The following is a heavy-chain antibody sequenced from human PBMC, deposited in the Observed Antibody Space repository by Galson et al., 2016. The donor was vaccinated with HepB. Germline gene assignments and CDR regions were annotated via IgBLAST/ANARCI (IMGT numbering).Heavy chain of an antibody. Sequence: SLRLSCAASGFTFSSYSMNWVRQAPGKGLEWVSYITSSGSTTYYADSVKGRFTISRDNAKNTLYLQMNSLRAEDTAVYYCAKAGESRGYYYGMDVWGQGTTVTVSS. V-gene: IGHV3-48*01. CDR2: ITSSGSTT. CDR1: GFTFSSYS. D-gene: IGHD2-2*01. J-gene: IGHJ6*02. CDR3: AKAGESRGYYYGMDV.